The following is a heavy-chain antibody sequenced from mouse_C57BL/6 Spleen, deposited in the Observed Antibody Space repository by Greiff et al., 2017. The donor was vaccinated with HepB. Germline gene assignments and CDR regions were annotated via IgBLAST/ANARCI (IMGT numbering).Heavy chain of an antibody. J-gene: IGHJ2*01. Sequence: EVQLQQSGAELVRPGASVKLSCTASGFNIKDDYMHWVKQRPEQGLEWIGWIDPENGDTEYASKFQGKATITADTSSNTAYLQLSSLTSEDTAVYYCTTEGVFDDWGKGTTLTVSS. V-gene: IGHV14-4*01. CDR3: TTEGVFDD. CDR2: IDPENGDT. CDR1: GFNIKDDY.